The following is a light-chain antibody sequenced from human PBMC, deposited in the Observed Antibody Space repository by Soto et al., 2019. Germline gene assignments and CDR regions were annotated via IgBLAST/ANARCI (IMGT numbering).Light chain of an antibody. Sequence: EIVMTQSPATLSVSPGERATLSCRASQSVSSKLAWYQQKPGQGPRLLIYGASTRATGIPARFSGSGSGTEFTLTISRLQSEDFAVYYCQHYSTWLWTFGQGTKGEIK. CDR1: QSVSSK. J-gene: IGKJ1*01. CDR3: QHYSTWLWT. CDR2: GAS. V-gene: IGKV3-15*01.